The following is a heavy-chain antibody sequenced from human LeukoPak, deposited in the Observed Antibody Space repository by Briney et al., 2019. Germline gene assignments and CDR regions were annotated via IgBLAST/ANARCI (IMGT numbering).Heavy chain of an antibody. CDR1: GFTFSSYG. D-gene: IGHD3-22*01. CDR2: IIGSGSGT. Sequence: PGGTLRLSCAASGFTFSSYGMSWVRQAPGKGLQWVSVIIGSGSGTYYADSVKGRFTISRDNSRNTLYLQMNSLRAEDTAVYHCARWYYYETSGLYYGSFDNWGQGTLVTVSS. V-gene: IGHV3-23*01. J-gene: IGHJ5*02. CDR3: ARWYYYETSGLYYGSFDN.